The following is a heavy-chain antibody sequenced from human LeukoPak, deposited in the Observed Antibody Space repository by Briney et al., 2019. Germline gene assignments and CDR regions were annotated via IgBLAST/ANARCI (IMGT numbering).Heavy chain of an antibody. D-gene: IGHD3-10*01. J-gene: IGHJ4*02. CDR3: ARGDYYGSGSYLDY. Sequence: SETLSLTCAVYGGSFSGYYWSWIRQPPGKGLEWIGEINHSGSTNYNPSLKSRVTISVDTSKNQFSLKVSSVTAADTAVYYCARGDYYGSGSYLDYWGQGTLVTVSS. CDR1: GGSFSGYY. V-gene: IGHV4-34*01. CDR2: INHSGST.